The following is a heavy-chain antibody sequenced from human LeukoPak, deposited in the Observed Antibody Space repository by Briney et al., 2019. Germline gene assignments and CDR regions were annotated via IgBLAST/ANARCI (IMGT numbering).Heavy chain of an antibody. Sequence: TGGSLRLSCVVSGFTYNNYWMSWVRQAPGKGLEWVANIKRDGGEKNYVDSVKGRFTISRDNAKNSLYLQMNSLRAEDTAVYYCVREDDVKVPAHRGDWFDPWGQGTLVTVSS. D-gene: IGHD2-2*01. CDR3: VREDDVKVPAHRGDWFDP. CDR1: GFTYNNYW. CDR2: IKRDGGEK. V-gene: IGHV3-7*01. J-gene: IGHJ5*02.